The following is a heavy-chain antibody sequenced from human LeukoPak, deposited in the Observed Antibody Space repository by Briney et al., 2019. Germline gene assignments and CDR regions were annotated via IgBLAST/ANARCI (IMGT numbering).Heavy chain of an antibody. J-gene: IGHJ4*02. Sequence: GGSLRLSCVVSGFTFKNCAMSWVRQAPGKGLEWVSTISDSGGSTYYADPVKGRFTISGDNSKNTLYLQVNSLRADDMAVYYCAKVIGLVDPFDYWGQGTLVTVSS. CDR3: AKVIGLVDPFDY. D-gene: IGHD3-22*01. CDR2: ISDSGGST. CDR1: GFTFKNCA. V-gene: IGHV3-23*01.